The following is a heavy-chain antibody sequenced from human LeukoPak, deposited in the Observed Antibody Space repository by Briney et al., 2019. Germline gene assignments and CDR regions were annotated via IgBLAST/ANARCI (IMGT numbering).Heavy chain of an antibody. J-gene: IGHJ5*02. D-gene: IGHD2-2*01. V-gene: IGHV3-21*01. Sequence: GGSLRLSCAASGFPFGTYSMNGVRQAPGKGLAWVSSISSSPPYIFYADSVKGRFTISRDNAKNAVYLQMNSLTVEDTAIYYCARDSSSSCCPLDLWGQGTLVTVSS. CDR3: ARDSSSSCCPLDL. CDR1: GFPFGTYS. CDR2: ISSSPPYI.